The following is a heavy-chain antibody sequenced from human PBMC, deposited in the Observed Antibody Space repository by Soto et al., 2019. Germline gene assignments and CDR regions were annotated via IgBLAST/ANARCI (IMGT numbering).Heavy chain of an antibody. V-gene: IGHV1-69*02. Sequence: SVKVSCKASGGTFSSYTISWVRQAPGQGLEWMGRIIPILGIANYAQKFQGRVTITADKSTSTAYMELSSLRFEDTAVYYCAYSSSYYYYYMDVWGKGTTVTVSS. CDR2: IIPILGIA. CDR1: GGTFSSYT. D-gene: IGHD2-21*01. J-gene: IGHJ6*03. CDR3: AYSSSYYYYYMDV.